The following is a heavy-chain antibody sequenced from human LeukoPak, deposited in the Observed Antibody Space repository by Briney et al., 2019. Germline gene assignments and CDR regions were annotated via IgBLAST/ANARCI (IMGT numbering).Heavy chain of an antibody. D-gene: IGHD3-10*01. Sequence: GGSLRLSCAASRFTFSSYSMNWVRQAPGKGLEWVSAISGSGGSTYYADSVKGRFTISRDNSKNTLYLQMNSLRAEDTAVYYCAKEKYDSGAFDYWGQGTLVTVSS. V-gene: IGHV3-23*01. J-gene: IGHJ4*02. CDR2: ISGSGGST. CDR3: AKEKYDSGAFDY. CDR1: RFTFSSYS.